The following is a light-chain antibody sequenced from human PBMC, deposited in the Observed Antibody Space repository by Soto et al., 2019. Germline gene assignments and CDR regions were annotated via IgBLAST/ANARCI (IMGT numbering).Light chain of an antibody. CDR3: LKYNSAPWT. J-gene: IGKJ1*01. V-gene: IGKV1-27*01. Sequence: DIQMTQSPSSLSASVGDRVTITCRASQGISNYLACYQQKPGKVPKLLIYAASTLQSGVPSRFSSSGSGTDFTLTISSLQPQDVASFYCLKYNSAPWTFGQGTKVEVK. CDR2: AAS. CDR1: QGISNY.